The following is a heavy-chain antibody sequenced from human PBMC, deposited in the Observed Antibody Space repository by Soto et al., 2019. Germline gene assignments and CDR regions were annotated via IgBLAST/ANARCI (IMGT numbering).Heavy chain of an antibody. V-gene: IGHV4-59*01. CDR2: IYYSGST. J-gene: IGHJ2*01. D-gene: IGHD3-22*01. CDR3: VRNGKPAGSSGYYYWYFDL. Sequence: SETLSLTCTVSGGSISSYYWSWIRQPPGKGLEWIGYIYYSGSTNYNPSLKSRVTISVDTSKNQFSLKLSSVTAADTAVYYCVRNGKPAGSSGYYYWYFDLWGRGTLVTVSS. CDR1: GGSISSYY.